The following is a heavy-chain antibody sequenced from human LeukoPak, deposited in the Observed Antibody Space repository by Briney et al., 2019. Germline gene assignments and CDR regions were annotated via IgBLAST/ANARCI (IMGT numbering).Heavy chain of an antibody. CDR2: ICSTI. CDR1: GFTFSDSF. D-gene: IGHD5-24*01. V-gene: IGHV3-11*01. J-gene: IGHJ4*02. CDR3: AREPKGGDGYCFDY. Sequence: GGSLRLSCAASGFTFSDSFMGWVRQAPGKGLEWISYICSTIYYANSVKGRFTISRDNAKNSLYLQMNSLRAEDTAVYYCAREPKGGDGYCFDYWGQGTLVTVSS.